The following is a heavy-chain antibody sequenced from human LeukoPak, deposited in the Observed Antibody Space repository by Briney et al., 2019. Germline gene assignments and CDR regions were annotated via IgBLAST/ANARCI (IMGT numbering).Heavy chain of an antibody. J-gene: IGHJ4*02. Sequence: PSETLSLTCTVSGGSISSYYWSWIRQPAGKGLEWIGRIYASGGANYNPSLKSRVTMSVDTSKNQLSLKVSSVTAADTAVYYCAREFSSVASADTDYWGQGTLVTVSS. CDR3: AREFSSVASADTDY. D-gene: IGHD2-2*01. V-gene: IGHV4-4*07. CDR2: IYASGGA. CDR1: GGSISSYY.